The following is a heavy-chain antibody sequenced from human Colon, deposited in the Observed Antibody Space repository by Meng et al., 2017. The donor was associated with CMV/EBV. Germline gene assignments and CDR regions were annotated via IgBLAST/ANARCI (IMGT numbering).Heavy chain of an antibody. V-gene: IGHV1-2*02. CDR1: GYTFTDYY. J-gene: IGHJ5*02. CDR3: VRDRHLDP. Sequence: QVQLVQSGAEVKKPGASVKFSCKTSGYTFTDYYIHWVRQAPGQGLEWMGWINSISGDTNYAQKFQGRVTMTRDTSITTAYMELNSLKSDDTSVYYCVRDRHLDPWGQGTLVTVSS. CDR2: INSISGDT. D-gene: IGHD3-3*02.